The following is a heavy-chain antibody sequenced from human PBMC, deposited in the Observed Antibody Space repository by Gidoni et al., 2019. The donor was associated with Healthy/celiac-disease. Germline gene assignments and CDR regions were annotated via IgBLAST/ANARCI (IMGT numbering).Heavy chain of an antibody. CDR1: GFTFSRSG. CDR2: IWYDGSNK. CDR3: ARETYSSSSPDPQGGLDY. V-gene: IGHV3-33*01. J-gene: IGHJ4*02. Sequence: QVQLVESGGGVVQPGRSLRLSCAASGFTFSRSGMHWVRQAPGKGLEWVAVIWYDGSNKYYADSVKGRFTISRDNSKNTLYLQMNSLRAEDTAVYYCARETYSSSSPDPQGGLDYWGQGTLVTVSS. D-gene: IGHD6-6*01.